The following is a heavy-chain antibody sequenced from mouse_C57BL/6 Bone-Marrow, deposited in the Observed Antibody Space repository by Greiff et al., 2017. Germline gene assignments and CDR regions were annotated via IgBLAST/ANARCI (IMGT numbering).Heavy chain of an antibody. CDR1: GYTFTSYW. CDR3: ARGWEDY. CDR2: IDPSDSYT. J-gene: IGHJ2*01. V-gene: IGHV1-69*01. D-gene: IGHD3-3*01. Sequence: QVQLQQSGAELVMPGASVKLSCKASGYTFTSYWMHWVKQRPGQGLEWIGEIDPSDSYTNYNQKFKGKSTLTVDKSSSTADMQLSSLTSEDSAVYYCARGWEDYWGQGTTLTVSS.